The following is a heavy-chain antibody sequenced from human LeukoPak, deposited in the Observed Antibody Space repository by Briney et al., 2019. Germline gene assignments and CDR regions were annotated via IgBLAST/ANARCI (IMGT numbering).Heavy chain of an antibody. CDR2: ISAYNGNT. D-gene: IGHD3-10*01. CDR1: GYTFTSYG. Sequence: ASVKVSCKASGYTFTSYGISWVRQAPGQGLEWTGWISAYNGNTNYAQKLQGRVTMTTDTSTSTAYMELRSLRSDDTAVYYCATSYGSGAQIDYEDKDYYYYGMDVWGQGTTVTVSS. CDR3: ATSYGSGAQIDYEDKDYYYYGMDV. J-gene: IGHJ6*02. V-gene: IGHV1-18*01.